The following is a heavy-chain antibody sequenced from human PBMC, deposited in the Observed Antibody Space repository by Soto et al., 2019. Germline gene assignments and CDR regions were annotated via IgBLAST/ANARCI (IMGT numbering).Heavy chain of an antibody. CDR1: GYTFTSYG. CDR2: ISAYNGNT. J-gene: IGHJ6*04. D-gene: IGHD6-13*01. CDR3: ARRDPIVAAGTSDYYGMDV. Sequence: ASVKVSCKASGYTFTSYGISWVRQAPGQGLEWMGWISAYNGNTNYAQKLQGRVTMTTDTSTSTAYMELRSLRSDDTAVYYCARRDPIVAAGTSDYYGMDVWGKGTRFTVPS. V-gene: IGHV1-18*01.